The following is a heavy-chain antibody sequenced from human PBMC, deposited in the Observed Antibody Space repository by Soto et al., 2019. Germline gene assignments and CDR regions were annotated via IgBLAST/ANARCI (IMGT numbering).Heavy chain of an antibody. Sequence: EVQLVESGGGLVQPGESLRLSCAASGLTFRSSWMHWVRQAPGKGLVWVSRINTDGSVAMYVDSVKGRFTISRDNAKNTLYLHMNSLRAEDTAVYYCVSDMQVWRLDSWGQVTLVTVSS. D-gene: IGHD2-2*01. V-gene: IGHV3-74*03. CDR2: INTDGSVA. J-gene: IGHJ4*02. CDR3: VSDMQVWRLDS. CDR1: GLTFRSSW.